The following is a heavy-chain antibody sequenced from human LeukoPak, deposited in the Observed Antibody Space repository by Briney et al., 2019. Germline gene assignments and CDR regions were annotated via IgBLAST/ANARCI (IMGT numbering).Heavy chain of an antibody. V-gene: IGHV3-11*04. CDR2: ISHSGRTI. CDR3: ARDLHYDILTDYYMDV. D-gene: IGHD3-9*01. CDR1: GFTFSDYY. J-gene: IGHJ6*03. Sequence: GGSLRLSCAASGFTFSDYYMSWIRQAPGKGLEWVSYISHSGRTIYYADSVKGRFTISRDNAKNSLFLQMNSLRAEDTAVYYCARDLHYDILTDYYMDVWGKGTTVTISS.